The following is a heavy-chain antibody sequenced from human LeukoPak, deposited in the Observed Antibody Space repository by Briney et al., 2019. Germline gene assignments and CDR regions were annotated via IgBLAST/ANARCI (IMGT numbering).Heavy chain of an antibody. J-gene: IGHJ4*02. Sequence: GESQKISCKGSGYSFTSYWIGWVRQMPGKGLEWMGIIYPGDSDTRDSPSFQGQVTISADKSISTAYLQWSSLKASDTAMYYCARRGVVPAAHPDYWGQGTLVSVSS. CDR1: GYSFTSYW. V-gene: IGHV5-51*01. CDR3: ARRGVVPAAHPDY. CDR2: IYPGDSDT. D-gene: IGHD2-2*01.